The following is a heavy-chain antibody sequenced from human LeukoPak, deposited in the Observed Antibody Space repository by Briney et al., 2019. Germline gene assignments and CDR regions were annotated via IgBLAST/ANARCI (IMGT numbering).Heavy chain of an antibody. J-gene: IGHJ6*03. CDR2: ISGSGGST. CDR1: GYSISSGYY. Sequence: ETLSLTCALSGYSISSGYYWGWIRQPPGKGLEWVSAISGSGGSTYYADSVKGRFTISRDNSKNTLYLQMNSLRAEDTAVYYCAKEVRMRDFWRGYYTGDYYYYYMDVWGKGTTVTVSS. V-gene: IGHV3-23*01. CDR3: AKEVRMRDFWRGYYTGDYYYYYMDV. D-gene: IGHD3-3*01.